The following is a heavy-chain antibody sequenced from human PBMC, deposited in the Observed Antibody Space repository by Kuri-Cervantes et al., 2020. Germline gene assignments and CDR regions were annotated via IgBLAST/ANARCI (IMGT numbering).Heavy chain of an antibody. V-gene: IGHV1-69*06. CDR2: IIPIFGTA. Sequence: SVKVSCKASGGTFSSYAISWVRQAPGQGLEWMGGIIPIFGTANYAQKFQGRVTITADKSTSTAYMELSSLRSDDTAVYYCARDLGPVNYYDSSGYYVYWGQGTLVTVSS. CDR1: GGTFSSYA. J-gene: IGHJ4*02. CDR3: ARDLGPVNYYDSSGYYVY. D-gene: IGHD3-22*01.